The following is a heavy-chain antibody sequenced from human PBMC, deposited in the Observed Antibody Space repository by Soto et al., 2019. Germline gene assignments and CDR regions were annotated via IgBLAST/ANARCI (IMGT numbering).Heavy chain of an antibody. CDR3: ARSHSSSWHWFDP. Sequence: GGSLKLSCAASGFTFSSYPMHWVRQAPGKGPEWVAVISVNGNNIHYGDSVKGRFTISRDNSKNTLYLQMSSLRVEDTAVYYCARSHSSSWHWFDPWGQGTLVTVSS. CDR1: GFTFSSYP. V-gene: IGHV3-30-3*01. D-gene: IGHD6-13*01. CDR2: ISVNGNNI. J-gene: IGHJ5*02.